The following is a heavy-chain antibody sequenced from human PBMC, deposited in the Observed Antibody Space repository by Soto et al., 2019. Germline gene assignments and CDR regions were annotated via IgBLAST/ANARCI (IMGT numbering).Heavy chain of an antibody. CDR1: GFSLSTSGVG. V-gene: IGHV2-5*02. Sequence: QITLKESGPTLVKPTQTLTLTCTFSGFSLSTSGVGVGWIRQPPGKALEWLALIYWDDDKRYSPSLKSRLTITNATXXHXVXXTMTNMDPVDTATYYCAHSNGNYYDSPIPISNMDVWGQGTTVTVSS. J-gene: IGHJ6*02. CDR3: AHSNGNYYDSPIPISNMDV. CDR2: IYWDDDK. D-gene: IGHD3-22*01.